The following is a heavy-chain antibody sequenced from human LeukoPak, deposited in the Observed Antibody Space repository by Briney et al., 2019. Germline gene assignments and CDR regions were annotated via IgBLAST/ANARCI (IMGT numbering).Heavy chain of an antibody. D-gene: IGHD3-10*01. Sequence: GRSLRLSCAASGFTFSSYGMHWVRQAPGRGLEWVAVISYDGSNKYYAGSVKGRFTISRDNSKNTLYLQMNSLRAEDTAVYYCARDQAYEWFGDAFDIWGQGTMVTVSS. CDR1: GFTFSSYG. V-gene: IGHV3-30*05. CDR3: ARDQAYEWFGDAFDI. J-gene: IGHJ3*02. CDR2: ISYDGSNK.